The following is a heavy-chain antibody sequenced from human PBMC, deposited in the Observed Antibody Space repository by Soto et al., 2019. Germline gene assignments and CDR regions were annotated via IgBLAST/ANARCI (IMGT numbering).Heavy chain of an antibody. J-gene: IGHJ3*02. V-gene: IGHV4-30-2*01. D-gene: IGHD3-22*01. CDR2: IYHSGST. CDR1: GGSISSGGYS. CDR3: DREVRYYDSSGYFSDAFDI. Sequence: PSETLSLTCAVSGGSISSGGYSWSWIRQPPGKGLEWIGYIYHSGSTYYNPSLKSRVTISVDRSKNQFSLKLSSVTAADTAVYYCDREVRYYDSSGYFSDAFDIWGQGTMVTVSS.